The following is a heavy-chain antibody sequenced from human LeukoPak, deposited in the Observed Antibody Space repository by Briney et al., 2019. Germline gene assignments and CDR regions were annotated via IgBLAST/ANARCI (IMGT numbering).Heavy chain of an antibody. Sequence: SQTLSLTCTVSGGSISSGGYYWSWIRQHPGKGLEWIGYIYYSGSTYYNPSLKSRVTISVDTSKNQFSLKLSSVTAADTAVYYCARGYPGLSGSYSSCWFDPWGQGTLVTVSS. D-gene: IGHD3-10*01. J-gene: IGHJ5*02. V-gene: IGHV4-31*03. CDR3: ARGYPGLSGSYSSCWFDP. CDR1: GGSISSGGYY. CDR2: IYYSGST.